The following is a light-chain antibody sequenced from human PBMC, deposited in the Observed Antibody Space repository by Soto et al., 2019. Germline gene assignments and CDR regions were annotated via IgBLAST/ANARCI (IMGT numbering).Light chain of an antibody. V-gene: IGKV2-30*01. CDR3: MQGTHWPPT. J-gene: IGKJ2*01. Sequence: DVVMPQSPLSLPVTLGQPASISCRSSQSLVSSDGNTYLNWFQQRPGQSPRRLIYKVSNRDSGVPDRFSGSGSGTDFTLKISRVEAEDVGVYYCMQGTHWPPTFGQGTKLEIK. CDR2: KVS. CDR1: QSLVSSDGNTY.